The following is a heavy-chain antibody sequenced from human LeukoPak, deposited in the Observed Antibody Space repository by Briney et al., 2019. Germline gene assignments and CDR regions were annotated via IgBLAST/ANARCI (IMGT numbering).Heavy chain of an antibody. CDR3: ARDMIVAY. J-gene: IGHJ4*02. Sequence: GGSLRLSCAASGFTFSFYWMTWVRQAPGKGLEWVANIKQDGSEKYYVDSVKGRFTISRDNAKNSLYLQMNSLRAEDTAVYYCARDMIVAYWGQGTLVTVSS. CDR1: GFTFSFYW. D-gene: IGHD3-22*01. V-gene: IGHV3-7*01. CDR2: IKQDGSEK.